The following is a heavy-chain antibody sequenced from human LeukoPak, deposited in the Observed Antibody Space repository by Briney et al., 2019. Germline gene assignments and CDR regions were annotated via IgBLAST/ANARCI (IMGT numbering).Heavy chain of an antibody. J-gene: IGHJ4*02. V-gene: IGHV4-34*01. D-gene: IGHD1-26*01. Sequence: SETLSLTCAVYGESLSKYYWTWIRQSPGKGLEWIGEINHRGSTNHNPSLKSRVTLSVDTSKHQFSLKLASGTAADAAVCYCASSVGSTDYWGQGTLVAVCS. CDR1: GESLSKYY. CDR3: ASSVGSTDY. CDR2: INHRGST.